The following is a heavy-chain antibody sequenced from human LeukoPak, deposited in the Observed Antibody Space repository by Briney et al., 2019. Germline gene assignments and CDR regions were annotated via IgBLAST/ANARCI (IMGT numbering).Heavy chain of an antibody. D-gene: IGHD2-21*02. Sequence: ASVKVSCKASGYTFTSYGISWVRQAPGQGLEWMGWISIYTGNIKYAERFQGRATMTRDTSTSTAYIEVRSLRSDDTAVYYCARVRGTALTAYPGYFDYWGQGTLVTVSS. CDR2: ISIYTGNI. J-gene: IGHJ4*02. CDR1: GYTFTSYG. V-gene: IGHV1-18*04. CDR3: ARVRGTALTAYPGYFDY.